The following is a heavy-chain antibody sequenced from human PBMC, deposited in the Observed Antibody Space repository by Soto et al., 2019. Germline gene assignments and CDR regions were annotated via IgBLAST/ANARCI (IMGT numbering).Heavy chain of an antibody. Sequence: QVQLVESGGGVVQPGRSLRLSCAASGVTLSNFGMHWVRQAPGKGLEWVAVISRDGSTMLYADTVKGRFTISRDSSRNTLYLQMNSLRAEDAAVSHCVGEVASGYWGQGTLVTVSS. V-gene: IGHV3-30*03. CDR1: GVTLSNFG. CDR2: ISRDGSTM. D-gene: IGHD2-21*01. CDR3: VGEVASGY. J-gene: IGHJ4*02.